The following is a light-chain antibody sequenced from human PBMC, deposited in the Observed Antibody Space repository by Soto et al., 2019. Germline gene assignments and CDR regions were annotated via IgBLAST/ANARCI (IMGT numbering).Light chain of an antibody. V-gene: IGLV2-8*01. J-gene: IGLJ1*01. CDR3: SSYAGSNTPYV. CDR2: EVS. Sequence: QSALTQPPSASGSPGQSVTISCTGTSSDVGGYNYVSWYQQHPGKAPKLMIYEVSKRPSGVPDRFSGSKSGNTASLTVSGLQAEDEADSYCSSYAGSNTPYVFGTGTKLTVL. CDR1: SSDVGGYNY.